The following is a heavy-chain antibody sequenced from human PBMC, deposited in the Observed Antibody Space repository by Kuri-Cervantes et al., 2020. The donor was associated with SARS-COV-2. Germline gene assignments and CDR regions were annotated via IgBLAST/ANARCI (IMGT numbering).Heavy chain of an antibody. CDR3: VKDVGYGDLAFGY. V-gene: IGHV3-64D*08. CDR2: ISSNGGRT. D-gene: IGHD4-17*01. CDR1: GFTFSSYA. Sequence: ETLSLTCAASGFTFSSYAMHWVRQAPGKGLEYVSAISSNGGRTYYADSVKGRFTISRDNSKNTLYLQMSSLRAEDTAVYYCVKDVGYGDLAFGYWGQGTLVTVSS. J-gene: IGHJ4*02.